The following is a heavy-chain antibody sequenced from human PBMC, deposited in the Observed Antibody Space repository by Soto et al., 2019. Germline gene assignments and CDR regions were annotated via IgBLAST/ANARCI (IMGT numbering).Heavy chain of an antibody. V-gene: IGHV3-30*03. D-gene: IGHD6-19*01. CDR2: ISYDGSSK. CDR1: GFTFSTYG. Sequence: QVKLVESGGGVVQPGRSLRLSCAASGFTFSTYGMQWVRQAPGKGLEWVAVISYDGSSKYYADSVKGRFTISRDNSKNTLYLQMNSLRAEDTAVYYCARDVQWLAYFDYWGQGTLVTVSS. J-gene: IGHJ4*02. CDR3: ARDVQWLAYFDY.